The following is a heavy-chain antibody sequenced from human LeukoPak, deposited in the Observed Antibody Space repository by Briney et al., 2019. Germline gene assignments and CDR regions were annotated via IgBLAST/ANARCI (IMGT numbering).Heavy chain of an antibody. CDR2: IYYSGST. CDR3: ARVYGGNRQYYYYYMDV. J-gene: IGHJ6*03. D-gene: IGHD4-23*01. V-gene: IGHV4-59*01. CDR1: GGSISSYY. Sequence: SETLSLTCTVSGGSISSYYWSWIRQPPGKGLEWIGYIYYSGSTNYNPSLKSRVTISVDTSKNQFSLKLSSVTAADTAVYYCARVYGGNRQYYYYYMDVWGKGTTVTVSS.